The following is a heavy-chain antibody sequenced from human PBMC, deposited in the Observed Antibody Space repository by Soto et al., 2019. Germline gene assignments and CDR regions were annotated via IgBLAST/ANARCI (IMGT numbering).Heavy chain of an antibody. D-gene: IGHD6-6*01. CDR2: INQDGSQK. V-gene: IGHV3-7*03. Sequence: EVHLEESGGGLVQPGGSLRLSCAASGFTFSNHWMPWVRQAPEKGLEWVANINQDGSQKNYVDSVKGRFTISRDNAKNTLMLQMDRLIVEDTAIYYCARRPPAARYLGIFDYWGQGIPVTVSS. CDR1: GFTFSNHW. CDR3: ARRPPAARYLGIFDY. J-gene: IGHJ4*02.